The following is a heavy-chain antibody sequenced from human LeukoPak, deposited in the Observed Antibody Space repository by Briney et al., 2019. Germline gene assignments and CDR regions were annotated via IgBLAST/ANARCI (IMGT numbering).Heavy chain of an antibody. CDR1: GFTVSSNY. CDR2: IYSGGST. Sequence: GGSLRLSCAASGFTVSSNYMSWVRQAPGKGLEWVSVIYSGGSTYYADSVKGRFTISRDNSKNALYLQMNSLRAEDTAVYYCARVPGGQWFYYYYGMDVWGQGTTVTVSS. V-gene: IGHV3-66*01. J-gene: IGHJ6*02. CDR3: ARVPGGQWFYYYYGMDV. D-gene: IGHD3-22*01.